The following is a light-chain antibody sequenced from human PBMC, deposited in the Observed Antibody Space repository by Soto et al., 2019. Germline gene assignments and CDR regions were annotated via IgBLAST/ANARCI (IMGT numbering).Light chain of an antibody. CDR3: QQFDNLPLT. J-gene: IGKJ4*01. Sequence: DLQMTQSLSSLSASVGDRVTITCQANQDINNSLNWYQQRPGEAPKLLIYDASILEAGVPSRFSGSGFGTTFTLFISSLQPEDFATYYCQQFDNLPLTFGGGTKVELK. V-gene: IGKV1-33*01. CDR1: QDINNS. CDR2: DAS.